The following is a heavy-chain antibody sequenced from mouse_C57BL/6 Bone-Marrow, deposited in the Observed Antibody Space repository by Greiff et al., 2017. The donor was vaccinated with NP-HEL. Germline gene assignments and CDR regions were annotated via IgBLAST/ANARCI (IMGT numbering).Heavy chain of an antibody. CDR3: TTGTTVAPV. D-gene: IGHD1-1*01. CDR2: IVPENGDT. J-gene: IGHJ1*03. V-gene: IGHV14-4*01. CDR1: GFNFNDDY. Sequence: VQLQQSGAELVRPGASVKLSCTASGFNFNDDYMPWVKQRPEQGLEWIGWIVPENGDTEYASKFQGQATITADTSSNTAYLQLSSLTSEDTAVYDCTTGTTVAPVGGTGTTVTVSS.